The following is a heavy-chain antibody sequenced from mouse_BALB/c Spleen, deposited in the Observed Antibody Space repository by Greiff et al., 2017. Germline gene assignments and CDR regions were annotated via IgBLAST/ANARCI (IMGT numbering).Heavy chain of an antibody. D-gene: IGHD2-10*02. V-gene: IGHV5-6-3*01. CDR2: INSNGGST. Sequence: EVQGVESGGGLVQPGGSLKLSCAASGFTFSSYGMSWVRQTPDKRLELVATINSNGGSTYYPDSVKGRFTISRDNAKNTLYLQMSSLKSEDTAMYYCARDGMVFAYWGQGTLVTVSA. J-gene: IGHJ3*01. CDR1: GFTFSSYG. CDR3: ARDGMVFAY.